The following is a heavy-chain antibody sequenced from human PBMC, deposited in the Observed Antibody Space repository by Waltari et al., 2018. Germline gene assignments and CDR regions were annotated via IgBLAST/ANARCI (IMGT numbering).Heavy chain of an antibody. CDR2: IRSSSSTM. CDR1: GFTFSSYS. J-gene: IGHJ4*02. V-gene: IGHV3-48*01. CDR3: VRDPNALDY. D-gene: IGHD2-2*01. Sequence: EVQLVESGGGLVQPGGSLRLSCAASGFTFSSYSMNWVRQAPGKGLEWVSYIRSSSSTMYYADSVKDRFTISRDNAKNSLYLQMNSLRVEDTAVYYCVRDPNALDYWGQGTLVTVSS.